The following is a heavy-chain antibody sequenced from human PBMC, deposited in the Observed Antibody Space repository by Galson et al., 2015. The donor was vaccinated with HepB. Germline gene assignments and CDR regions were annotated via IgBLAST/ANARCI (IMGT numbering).Heavy chain of an antibody. Sequence: SVKVSCKASGGTFSSYAISWVRQAPGQGLEWMGGIIPIFGTANYAQKFQGRVTITADESTSTAYMKLSSLRSEDTAVYYCARSPSDQSTWVDYYGMDVWGQGTTVTVS. CDR3: ARSPSDQSTWVDYYGMDV. D-gene: IGHD2-15*01. CDR1: GGTFSSYA. CDR2: IIPIFGTA. J-gene: IGHJ6*02. V-gene: IGHV1-69*13.